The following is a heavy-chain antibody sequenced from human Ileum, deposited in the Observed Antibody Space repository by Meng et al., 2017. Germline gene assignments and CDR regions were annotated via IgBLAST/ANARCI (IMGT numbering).Heavy chain of an antibody. CDR1: GFTFSFYG. V-gene: IGHV3-30*03. Sequence: QVQLVDSGGGVVQPGSSLRLSCAASGFTFSFYGMHGVRQAPGKGLEWVSVISYDGNKKYYADSVKGRFTISRDNSRSTLFLQMDTLRVEDTGVYYCARALVGGGLQGPLGYWGQGTLVTVSS. CDR2: ISYDGNKK. CDR3: ARALVGGGLQGPLGY. J-gene: IGHJ4*02. D-gene: IGHD1-26*01.